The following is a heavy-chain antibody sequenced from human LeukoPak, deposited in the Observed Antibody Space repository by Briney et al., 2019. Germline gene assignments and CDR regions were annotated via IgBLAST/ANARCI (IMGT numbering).Heavy chain of an antibody. J-gene: IGHJ4*02. CDR3: ARDAGGVYAQFDY. Sequence: PGGSLRLSCAASGFTFSSYEMNWVRQAPGKGLEWVSSISSSSSYIYYADSVKGRFTISRDNAKNSLYLQMNSLRAEDTAVYYCARDAGGVYAQFDYWGQGTLVTVSS. CDR2: ISSSSSYI. D-gene: IGHD2-8*01. V-gene: IGHV3-21*01. CDR1: GFTFSSYE.